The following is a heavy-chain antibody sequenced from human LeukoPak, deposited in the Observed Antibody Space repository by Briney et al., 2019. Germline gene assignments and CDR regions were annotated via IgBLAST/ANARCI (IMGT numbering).Heavy chain of an antibody. CDR2: IKSKADGGTT. J-gene: IGHJ5*02. Sequence: GGSLRLSCAASGFTFNNAWMSWVRQAPGKGLEWVGHIKSKADGGTTEYAAPVKGTFTISRDDSTNTLYLQMNSLKTEDTAIYYCTWQLAWGIFDPWGQGTLVTVSS. D-gene: IGHD3-16*01. V-gene: IGHV3-15*01. CDR1: GFTFNNAW. CDR3: TWQLAWGIFDP.